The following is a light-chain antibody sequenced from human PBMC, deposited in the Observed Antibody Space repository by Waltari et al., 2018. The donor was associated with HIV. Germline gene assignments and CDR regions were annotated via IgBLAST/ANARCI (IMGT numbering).Light chain of an antibody. Sequence: QSALTQPRSVSGSPGQSVTISCTGTSSDVGGYNYVSWYQQHPGKAPKLMIYDVSKRPSGVPDLFSGSKSGNTASLTISGLQAEDEADFYCCSYAGDYTFRFGGGTKLTVL. CDR3: CSYAGDYTFR. J-gene: IGLJ3*02. CDR1: SSDVGGYNY. CDR2: DVS. V-gene: IGLV2-11*01.